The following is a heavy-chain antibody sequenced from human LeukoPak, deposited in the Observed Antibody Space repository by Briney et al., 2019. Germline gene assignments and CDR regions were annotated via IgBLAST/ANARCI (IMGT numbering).Heavy chain of an antibody. CDR3: ARDSQIYSSGWFDAFDI. CDR2: ISAYNGNT. Sequence: ASVKVSCKASGYTFTSYGISWVRQAPGQGLEWMGWISAYNGNTNYAQKLQGRVTMTTDTSTSTAYMEPRSLRSDDTAVYYCARDSQIYSSGWFDAFDIWGQGTMVTVSS. D-gene: IGHD6-19*01. J-gene: IGHJ3*02. CDR1: GYTFTSYG. V-gene: IGHV1-18*01.